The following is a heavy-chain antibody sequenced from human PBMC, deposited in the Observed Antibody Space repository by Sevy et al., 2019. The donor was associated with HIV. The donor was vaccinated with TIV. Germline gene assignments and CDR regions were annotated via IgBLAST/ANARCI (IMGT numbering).Heavy chain of an antibody. CDR2: IYSDGST. J-gene: IGHJ3*02. V-gene: IGHV3-53*01. D-gene: IGHD2-2*01. CDR1: GFTVSSNY. Sequence: GGSLRLSCAASGFTVSSNYMSWVHQAPGKGLEWVSVIYSDGSTYYADSVKGRLTISRDNSKNTLYFEMNSVRGEDTSVYDCARGLLYPDALDIWGQGTMVTVSS. CDR3: ARGLLYPDALDI.